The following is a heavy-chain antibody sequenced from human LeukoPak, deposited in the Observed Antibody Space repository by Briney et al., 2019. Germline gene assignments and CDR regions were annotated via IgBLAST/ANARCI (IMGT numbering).Heavy chain of an antibody. J-gene: IGHJ3*02. CDR1: GFTFSSYA. D-gene: IGHD3-10*01. CDR3: AKGLSGSYYNDAFDI. CDR2: ISYDGSNK. V-gene: IGHV3-30-3*01. Sequence: GGSLRLSCAASGFTFSSYAMHWVRQAPGKGLEWVAVISYDGSNKYYADSVKGRFTISRDNSKNTLYLQMNSLRAEDTALYYCAKGLSGSYYNDAFDIWGQGTMVTVSS.